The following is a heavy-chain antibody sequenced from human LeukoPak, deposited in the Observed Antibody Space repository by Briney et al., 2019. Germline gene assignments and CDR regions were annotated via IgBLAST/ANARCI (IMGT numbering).Heavy chain of an antibody. J-gene: IGHJ4*02. CDR2: VSSEGNT. CDR3: ARKVGYGYALDY. V-gene: IGHV3-53*01. Sequence: PGGSLRLSCAASGLTVRTNSMTWVRQAPGMGLEWVSVVSSEGNTFYSDSVKGRFNTSTDKSKNTLYLQMNSLRAEDTAVNYCARKVGYGYALDYWGQGTLVTVSS. CDR1: GLTVRTNS. D-gene: IGHD5-18*01.